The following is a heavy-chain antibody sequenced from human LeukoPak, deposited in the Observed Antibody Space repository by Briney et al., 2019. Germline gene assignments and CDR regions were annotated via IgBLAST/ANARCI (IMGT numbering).Heavy chain of an antibody. D-gene: IGHD6-19*01. V-gene: IGHV1-69*04. CDR3: ASVLSGIAVAGSFDP. Sequence: GASVKVSCKASGGTFSSYAISWVRQAPGQGLEWMGRITPILGIANYAQKFQGRVTITADKSTSTAYMELSSLRSEDTAVYYCASVLSGIAVAGSFDPWGQGTLVTVSS. CDR2: ITPILGIA. CDR1: GGTFSSYA. J-gene: IGHJ5*02.